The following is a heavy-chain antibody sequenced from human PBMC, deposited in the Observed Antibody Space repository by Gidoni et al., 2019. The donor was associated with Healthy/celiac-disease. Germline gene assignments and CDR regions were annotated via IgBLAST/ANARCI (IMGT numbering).Heavy chain of an antibody. V-gene: IGHV4-39*01. J-gene: IGHJ4*02. D-gene: IGHD2-21*02. CDR3: ARQGLAYCGGDCYSGAYY. CDR2: IYYSGST. CDR1: GGSISSRSYY. Sequence: QLQLQESGPGLVKPSETLSLTCTVSGGSISSRSYYWGWSRQPPGKGLEWIGSIYYSGSTHYNPSLKSRVTISVDTSKNQFSLKLSSVTAADTAVYYCARQGLAYCGGDCYSGAYYWGQGTLVTVSS.